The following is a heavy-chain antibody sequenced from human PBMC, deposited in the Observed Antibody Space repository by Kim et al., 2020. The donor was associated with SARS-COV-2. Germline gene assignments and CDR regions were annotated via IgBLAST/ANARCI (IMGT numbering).Heavy chain of an antibody. CDR2: INSRAYGGTT. J-gene: IGHJ1*01. V-gene: IGHV3-15*06. Sequence: GGSLRLSCAVSGLSFTGAWMSWVRQAPGKGLEWVGRINSRAYGGTTYYAAPLKGRFTISREDSISTLYLQMNNLQAEDTAVYYCSTWDSGLWGQGALVTVSS. CDR3: STWDSGL. D-gene: IGHD1-26*01. CDR1: GLSFTGAW.